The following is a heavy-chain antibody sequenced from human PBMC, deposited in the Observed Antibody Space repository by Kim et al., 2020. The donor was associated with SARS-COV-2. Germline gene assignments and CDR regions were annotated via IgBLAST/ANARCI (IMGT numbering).Heavy chain of an antibody. J-gene: IGHJ4*02. CDR1: GFTFSSYW. CDR2: INSDGSST. V-gene: IGHV3-74*01. Sequence: GGSLRLSCAASGFTFSSYWMHWVRQAPGKGLVWVSRINSDGSSTSYANSVKGRFTISRDNAKNTLYLQMNSLGAEDTAVYYCARSTITMVRGGKIYYFDYWGQGTLVTVSS. CDR3: ARSTITMVRGGKIYYFDY. D-gene: IGHD3-10*01.